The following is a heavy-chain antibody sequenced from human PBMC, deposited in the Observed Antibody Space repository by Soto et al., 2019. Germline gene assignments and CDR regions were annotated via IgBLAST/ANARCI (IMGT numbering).Heavy chain of an antibody. V-gene: IGHV1-69*13. CDR1: GGTFSSYA. D-gene: IGHD5-18*01. J-gene: IGHJ4*02. CDR2: IIPIFGTA. Sequence: SVKVSCKASGGTFSSYAISWVRQAPGQGLEWMGGIIPIFGTANYAQKFQGRVTITADESTSTAYMELSSLRSEDTAVYYCARVGYSHGYYFDYPAQGTLVTVYS. CDR3: ARVGYSHGYYFDY.